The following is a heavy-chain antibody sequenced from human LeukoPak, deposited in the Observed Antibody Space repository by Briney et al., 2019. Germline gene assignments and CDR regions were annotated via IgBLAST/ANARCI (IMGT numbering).Heavy chain of an antibody. CDR2: ISYDGSNK. Sequence: GGSLRLSCAASGFTFSSYAMHWVRQAPGKGLEWVAVISYDGSNKYYADSVKGRFTISRDNSKNTLYLQMNSLRAEDTAVYYCARDLRRGYDFWTPEYGMDVWGQGTTVTVSS. D-gene: IGHD3-3*01. CDR1: GFTFSSYA. V-gene: IGHV3-30*04. CDR3: ARDLRRGYDFWTPEYGMDV. J-gene: IGHJ6*02.